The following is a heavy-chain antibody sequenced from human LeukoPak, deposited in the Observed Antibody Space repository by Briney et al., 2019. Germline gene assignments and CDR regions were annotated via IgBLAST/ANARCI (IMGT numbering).Heavy chain of an antibody. Sequence: PSETLSLTCTVSGGSISSGSYYWSWIRQPAGKGLEWIGRIYTSGSTNYNPSLKSRVTISVDTSKNQFSLKLSSVTAADTAVYYCARTRLYDFWSGSRFIKYYFDYWGQGTLVTVSS. V-gene: IGHV4-61*02. CDR2: IYTSGST. CDR1: GGSISSGSYY. CDR3: ARTRLYDFWSGSRFIKYYFDY. D-gene: IGHD3-3*01. J-gene: IGHJ4*02.